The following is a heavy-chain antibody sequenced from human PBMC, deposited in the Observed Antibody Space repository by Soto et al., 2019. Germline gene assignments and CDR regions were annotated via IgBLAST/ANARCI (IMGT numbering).Heavy chain of an antibody. CDR1: AFTFSSYW. V-gene: IGHV3-7*03. CDR3: ARGTQGHYVLNYGVDV. J-gene: IGHJ6*02. CDR2: IKQEGSEK. Sequence: DVQLVESGGGLVQPGGSLRLSCAASAFTFSSYWMSWVRQAPGRGLEWVANIKQEGSEKSYVDSVKGRFTISRDNAKNSLYLQMNSLRAADAAVYYCARGTQGHYVLNYGVDVWGQGTTVTV. D-gene: IGHD3-16*01.